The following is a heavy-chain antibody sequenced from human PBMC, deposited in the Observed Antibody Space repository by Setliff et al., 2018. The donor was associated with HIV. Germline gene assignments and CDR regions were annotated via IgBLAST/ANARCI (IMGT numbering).Heavy chain of an antibody. J-gene: IGHJ6*02. CDR3: GSGSYYKGKSHYGMDV. D-gene: IGHD3-10*01. V-gene: IGHV1-18*01. CDR1: GYTFTSYG. CDR2: ISAYNGDT. Sequence: GASVKVSCKASGYTFTSYGISWVRQAPGQGLEWMGWISAYNGDTKYAPKVQGRVTLTTDTSSSTIYMELRSLRSDDTAVYYYGSGSYYKGKSHYGMDVWGQGTTVTVSS.